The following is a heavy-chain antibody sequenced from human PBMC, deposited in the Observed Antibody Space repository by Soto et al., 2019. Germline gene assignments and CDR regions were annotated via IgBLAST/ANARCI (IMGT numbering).Heavy chain of an antibody. V-gene: IGHV1-8*01. CDR1: GYTFTSYD. D-gene: IGHD3-10*01. Sequence: ASVKVSCKASGYTFTSYDINWVRQATGQGLEWMGWMNPNSGNTGYAQKFQGRVTMTRNTSISTAYMELSSLRSEDTAVYHCARVKGSREVWFGALYFDYWGQGTLVTVSS. CDR2: MNPNSGNT. CDR3: ARVKGSREVWFGALYFDY. J-gene: IGHJ4*02.